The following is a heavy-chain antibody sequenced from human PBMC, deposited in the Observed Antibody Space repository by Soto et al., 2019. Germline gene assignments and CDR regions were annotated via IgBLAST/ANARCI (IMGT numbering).Heavy chain of an antibody. CDR1: GYIFTTYG. J-gene: IGHJ4*02. CDR3: ARFAMVRPNDS. V-gene: IGHV1-18*01. D-gene: IGHD3-10*01. CDR2: ISAYNGNT. Sequence: ASVKVSCKASGYIFTTYGISWVRQAPGQGLEWMGWISAYNGNTNYAQKFQGRVTMTTDASTNTAYMELRSLRSDDTAVYYCARFAMVRPNDSWGQGTLVTVSS.